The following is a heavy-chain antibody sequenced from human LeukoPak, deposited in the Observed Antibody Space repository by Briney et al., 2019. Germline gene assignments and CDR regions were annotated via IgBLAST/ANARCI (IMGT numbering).Heavy chain of an antibody. V-gene: IGHV4-59*01. CDR2: IYYSGST. CDR3: ARHGARRLKTGGYYYDLDV. J-gene: IGHJ6*02. CDR1: GGSISSYY. D-gene: IGHD1-26*01. Sequence: SETLSLTCTVSGGSISSYYWSWIRQPPGKGLEGIGYIYYSGSTNYNPSLKSRVTISVDTSKNQFSLKLSSVTAADTAVYYCARHGARRLKTGGYYYDLDVWGQGTTVTVSS.